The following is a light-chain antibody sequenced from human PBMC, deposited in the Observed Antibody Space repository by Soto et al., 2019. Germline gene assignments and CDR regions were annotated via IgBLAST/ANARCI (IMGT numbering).Light chain of an antibody. CDR1: QSIGSW. J-gene: IGKJ1*01. Sequence: DIQMTQSPSTLSASVGDRVTITCRASQSIGSWLAWYQQKPGKAPKLLIYDASSLQSGVPSRFSGSGSGTEFTLTISSLHPDDFATYYCQQYNSPWTFGQGTKVEIK. CDR2: DAS. CDR3: QQYNSPWT. V-gene: IGKV1-5*01.